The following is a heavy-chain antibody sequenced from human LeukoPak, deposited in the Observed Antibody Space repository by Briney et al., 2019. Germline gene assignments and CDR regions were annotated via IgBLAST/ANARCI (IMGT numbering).Heavy chain of an antibody. J-gene: IGHJ4*02. CDR3: ARGFGYSYGYGGY. Sequence: KPSETLSPTCAVYGGSFSGYYWSWIRQPPGKGLEWIGEINHSGSTNYNPSLKSRVTISVDTSKNQFSLKLGSVTAADTAVYYCARGFGYSYGYGGYWGQGTLVTVSS. CDR2: INHSGST. CDR1: GGSFSGYY. D-gene: IGHD5-18*01. V-gene: IGHV4-34*01.